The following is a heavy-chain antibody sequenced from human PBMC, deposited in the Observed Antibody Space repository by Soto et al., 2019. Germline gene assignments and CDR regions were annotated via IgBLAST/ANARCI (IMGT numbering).Heavy chain of an antibody. CDR1: GFTLSSYS. J-gene: IGHJ4*02. CDR3: AKVSRPSRISTPDFDY. Sequence: GSLRLSCTASGFTLSSYSIHWVRQAPGKGLDWVAVISYDGNTQFYEDSVKGRSIVSRENSRNTLYLQLNNLQAKDTAVYYCAKVSRPSRISTPDFDYWGQGT. V-gene: IGHV3-30-3*01. CDR2: ISYDGNTQ.